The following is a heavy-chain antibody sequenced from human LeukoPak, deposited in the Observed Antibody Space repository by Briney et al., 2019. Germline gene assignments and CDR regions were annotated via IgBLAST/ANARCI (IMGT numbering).Heavy chain of an antibody. J-gene: IGHJ4*02. D-gene: IGHD3-3*01. V-gene: IGHV3-21*06. CDR1: GFTFSDYT. Sequence: PGGSLRLSCAASGFTFSDYTMNWVRQAPGKGLEWVSSITSTSSFIYYADSVQGRFTISRDNTKNSLYLQMTSLRAEDTAVYYCACSPSGFYDHWGQGTLVTVSS. CDR3: ACSPSGFYDH. CDR2: ITSTSSFI.